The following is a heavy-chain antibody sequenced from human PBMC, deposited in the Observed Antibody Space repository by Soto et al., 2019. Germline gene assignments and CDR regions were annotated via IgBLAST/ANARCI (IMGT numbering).Heavy chain of an antibody. CDR2: IIPILGIA. Sequence: VSFHASRGTLRRYSISLVRPAPGQGLGWMGSIIPILGIANYAQKFKGRVTITADKSTSTAYMELSRWISEETAVYSGARDPSAYDCPAYWGQGTLVTFSS. D-gene: IGHD5-12*01. CDR1: RGTLRRYS. V-gene: IGHV1-69*04. J-gene: IGHJ4*02. CDR3: ARDPSAYDCPAY.